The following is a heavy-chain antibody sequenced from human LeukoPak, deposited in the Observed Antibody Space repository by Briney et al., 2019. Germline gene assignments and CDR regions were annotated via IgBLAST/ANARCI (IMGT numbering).Heavy chain of an antibody. CDR1: GYTFTKSA. CDR2: INPNSGGT. V-gene: IGHV1-2*06. J-gene: IGHJ5*02. Sequence: HRASVKVSCKASGYTFTKSAMNWVRQAPGQGLEWMGRINPNSGGTNYAQNFQGRVTMTRDTSISTAYMELSSLRSDDTAVYYCAFEVLTSGWVSWGQGTLVTVSS. CDR3: AFEVLTSGWVS. D-gene: IGHD6-19*01.